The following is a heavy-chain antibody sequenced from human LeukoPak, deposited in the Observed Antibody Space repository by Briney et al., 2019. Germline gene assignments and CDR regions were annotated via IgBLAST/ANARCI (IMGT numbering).Heavy chain of an antibody. Sequence: SGGSLRLSCAGSGFTFSDYSMSWIRQAPGKGLEWVSYISISETSIYYADSVKGRFTISRDNAKNSLYLQMNSLRAEDTAVYYCARGDYYYDSSGYLDYWGQGTLVTVSS. CDR2: ISISETSI. CDR1: GFTFSDYS. V-gene: IGHV3-11*01. D-gene: IGHD3-22*01. J-gene: IGHJ4*02. CDR3: ARGDYYYDSSGYLDY.